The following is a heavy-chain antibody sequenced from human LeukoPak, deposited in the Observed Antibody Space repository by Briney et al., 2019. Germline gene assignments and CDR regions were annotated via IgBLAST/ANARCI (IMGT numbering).Heavy chain of an antibody. CDR3: ARAREVGAYYNWFDP. V-gene: IGHV4-38-2*01. CDR2: IYHSGST. Sequence: SETLSPTCAVSGYSISSGYYWGWIRQPPGKGLEWIGSIYHSGSTYYNPSLKSRVTISVDTSKNQFSLKLSSVTAADTAVYYCARAREVGAYYNWFDPWGQGTLVTVSS. D-gene: IGHD1-26*01. J-gene: IGHJ5*02. CDR1: GYSISSGYY.